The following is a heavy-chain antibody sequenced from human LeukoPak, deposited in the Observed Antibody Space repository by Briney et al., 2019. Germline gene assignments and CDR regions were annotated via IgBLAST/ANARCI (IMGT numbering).Heavy chain of an antibody. V-gene: IGHV3-21*01. D-gene: IGHD1-14*01. CDR3: ARGSTTEIGWNY. CDR2: ISSRSDYI. Sequence: PGGSLRLSCTASGFTFSSDSMSWVRQAPGRGLEWVSSISSRSDYIYYADSVKGRFTISRDNAKNSLFLQMNSLRSEDTAVYYCARGSTTEIGWNYWGQGTLVTVSS. CDR1: GFTFSSDS. J-gene: IGHJ4*02.